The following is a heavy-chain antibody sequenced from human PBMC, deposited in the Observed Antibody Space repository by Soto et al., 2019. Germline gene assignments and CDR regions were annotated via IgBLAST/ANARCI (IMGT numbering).Heavy chain of an antibody. J-gene: IGHJ4*02. CDR1: GYTFTSYA. D-gene: IGHD2-15*01. CDR2: INAGNGNT. Sequence: GASVKVSCKASGYTFTSYAMHWVRQAPGQRLEWMGWINAGNGNTKYSQKFQGRVTITRDTSASTAYMELSSLRSEDTAVYYCARSPYCSGGSCYHMLGYWGQGTLVTVSS. V-gene: IGHV1-3*01. CDR3: ARSPYCSGGSCYHMLGY.